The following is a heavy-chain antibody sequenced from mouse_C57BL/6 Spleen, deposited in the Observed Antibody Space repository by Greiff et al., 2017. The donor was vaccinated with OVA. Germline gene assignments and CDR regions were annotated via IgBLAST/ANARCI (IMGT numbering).Heavy chain of an antibody. CDR1: GYTFTSYW. Sequence: VQLQQPGAELVKPGASVKMSCKASGYTFTSYWITWVKQRPGQGLEWIGDIYPGSGSTNYNEKFKSKATLTVDTSSSTAYMHLSSLTSEDSAVYYCARNYGSSYWYFDVWGTGTTVTVSS. CDR3: ARNYGSSYWYFDV. CDR2: IYPGSGST. J-gene: IGHJ1*03. V-gene: IGHV1-55*01. D-gene: IGHD1-1*01.